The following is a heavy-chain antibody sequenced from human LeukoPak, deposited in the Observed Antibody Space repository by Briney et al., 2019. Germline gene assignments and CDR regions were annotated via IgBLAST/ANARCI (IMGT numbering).Heavy chain of an antibody. CDR2: INHSGST. J-gene: IGHJ4*02. D-gene: IGHD3-10*01. V-gene: IGHV4-59*08. CDR3: ARQSYYGPVYLDY. Sequence: SETLSLTCTVSGGSISSYYWSWIRQPPGKGLEWIGEINHSGSTNYNPSLKSRVTISVDTSKNQFSLKLSSVTAADTAVYYCARQSYYGPVYLDYWGQETLVTVSS. CDR1: GGSISSYY.